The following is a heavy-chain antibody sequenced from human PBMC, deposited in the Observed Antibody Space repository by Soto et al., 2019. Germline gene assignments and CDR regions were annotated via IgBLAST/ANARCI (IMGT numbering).Heavy chain of an antibody. V-gene: IGHV3-53*01. CDR1: GFSVGGNY. CDR2: IYSGGNP. CDR3: ARGPNSDC. D-gene: IGHD2-21*01. Sequence: EERLAQSGGGLVQPGGSLRLSCAASGFSVGGNYMSWVRQAPGKGLELVSLIYSGGNPFYADSMKGRFTLSRDNSNNMLYLQMDSLRAEDTAVYYCARGPNSDCWGQGTLVIVSS. J-gene: IGHJ4*02.